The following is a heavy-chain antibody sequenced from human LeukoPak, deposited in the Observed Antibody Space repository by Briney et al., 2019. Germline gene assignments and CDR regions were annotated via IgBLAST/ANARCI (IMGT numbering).Heavy chain of an antibody. Sequence: GESLQISCQGSGYSFTSYWIGWVRQMPGKGLEWMGIIYPGDSDTRYSLSFQGQVTISADKSISTAYLQWSSLKASDTAMYYCARLLGYCSGGSCYSGWFDPWGQGTLVTVSS. V-gene: IGHV5-51*01. CDR3: ARLLGYCSGGSCYSGWFDP. D-gene: IGHD2-15*01. CDR2: IYPGDSDT. J-gene: IGHJ5*02. CDR1: GYSFTSYW.